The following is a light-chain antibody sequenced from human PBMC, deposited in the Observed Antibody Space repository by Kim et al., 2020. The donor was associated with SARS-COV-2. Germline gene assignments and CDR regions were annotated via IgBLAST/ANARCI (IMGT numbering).Light chain of an antibody. V-gene: IGLV3-1*01. CDR3: QAWDSTWV. CDR2: QDS. J-gene: IGLJ3*02. Sequence: VSVSPGQTASITCSVDKLGDKYACWYQQKPGQSPVLVIYQDSKRPSGIPGRFSGSNSGNTATLTISGTQAMDEADYYCQAWDSTWVFGGGTQLTVL. CDR1: KLGDKY.